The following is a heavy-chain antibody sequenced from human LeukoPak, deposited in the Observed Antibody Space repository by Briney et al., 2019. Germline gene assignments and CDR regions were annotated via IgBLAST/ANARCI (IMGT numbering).Heavy chain of an antibody. CDR1: GFTFSSYS. V-gene: IGHV3-21*01. D-gene: IGHD5-12*01. J-gene: IGHJ4*02. CDR2: ISSSSSYI. Sequence: GGSLRLFCAASGFTFSSYSMTWVRQARRKGLGWVSSISSSSSYIYYADSVKGRFTISRDNAKNSLYLQMNSLRAEDTAVYYCAGGGAVVATILFDYWGQGTLVTVSS. CDR3: AGGGAVVATILFDY.